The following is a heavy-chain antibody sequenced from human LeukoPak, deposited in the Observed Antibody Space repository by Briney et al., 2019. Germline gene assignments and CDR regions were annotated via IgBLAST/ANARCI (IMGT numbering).Heavy chain of an antibody. J-gene: IGHJ4*02. CDR2: IDYSGTT. V-gene: IGHV4-39*02. Sequence: SETLSLTCTVSGGSISSSYYYWGWIRQPPGQGLEWLGTIDYSGTTYHNPSLKSRVTISIDTSKNHFSLKLNSVTAADTAVYYCTRDSGSWTVDYWGQGTLVTVSS. CDR3: TRDSGSWTVDY. D-gene: IGHD1-26*01. CDR1: GGSISSSYYY.